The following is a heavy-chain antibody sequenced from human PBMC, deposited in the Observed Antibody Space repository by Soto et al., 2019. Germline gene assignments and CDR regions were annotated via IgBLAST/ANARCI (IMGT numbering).Heavy chain of an antibody. CDR1: GGAISIGGYY. CDR3: AREPPKTFDI. Sequence: SETVSLTCTVSGGAISIGGYYLSWIRQHPGKGLEWIGYIYYSGSTYYNPSLKSRVTISVDTSKNQFSLKLSSVTAADTAVYYCAREPPKTFDIWGHGKMVTVSS. CDR2: IYYSGST. J-gene: IGHJ3*02. V-gene: IGHV4-31*03.